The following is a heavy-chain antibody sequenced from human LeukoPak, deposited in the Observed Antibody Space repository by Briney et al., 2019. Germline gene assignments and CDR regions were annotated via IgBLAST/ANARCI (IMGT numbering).Heavy chain of an antibody. D-gene: IGHD2/OR15-2a*01. CDR2: IYTTGNT. CDR1: GGSISSDDYY. CDR3: ARGGTLFTFFDS. Sequence: SETLSLICTESGGSISSDDYYWNWIRQPAGRGLEWIGRIYTTGNTMYNPSLESRVSMSIDTSKNQVSLKVKSVTAADTAVYYCARGGTLFTFFDSWGQGTLVTVSS. V-gene: IGHV4-61*02. J-gene: IGHJ4*02.